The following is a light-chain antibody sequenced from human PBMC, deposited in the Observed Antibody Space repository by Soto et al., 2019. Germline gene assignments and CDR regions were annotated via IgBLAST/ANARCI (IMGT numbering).Light chain of an antibody. V-gene: IGKV3-20*01. CDR3: QPYGSSRT. Sequence: IMLTHSPCTVSLSPGERATLSCRASETVNSNYLAWYQHKRGQAPRLLIYGASSRATGIPDRFSGSGSGTDFTLTITRLEPEDFAIYYCQPYGSSRTFGQGTKVDI. CDR1: ETVNSNY. J-gene: IGKJ1*01. CDR2: GAS.